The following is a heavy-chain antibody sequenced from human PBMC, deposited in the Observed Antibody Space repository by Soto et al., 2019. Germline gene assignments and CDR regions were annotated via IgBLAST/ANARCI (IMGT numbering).Heavy chain of an antibody. CDR2: IYYSGGT. D-gene: IGHD3-9*01. V-gene: IGHV4-59*01. Sequence: SETLSLTCTVSGGSISSYYWSWIRQPPGKGLEWIGYIYYSGGTNYNPSLKSRVTISVDTSKNQFSLKLSSVTAADTAVYYCARGELRYFDWFPNNWGQGTLVTVSS. J-gene: IGHJ4*02. CDR1: GGSISSYY. CDR3: ARGELRYFDWFPNN.